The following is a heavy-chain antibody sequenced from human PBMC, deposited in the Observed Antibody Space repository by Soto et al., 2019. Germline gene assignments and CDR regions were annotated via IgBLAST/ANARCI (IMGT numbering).Heavy chain of an antibody. D-gene: IGHD2-15*01. Sequence: ASETLSLTCTVDGGYFIGYYWSWIRQPPGKGLEWIGEINHSGSTNYNPSLKSRVTISVDTSKNQFSLKLSSVTAADTAVYCCARGPTRGYCSGGSCYPGRFYYMDVWGKGTTVTVSS. CDR1: GGYFIGYY. CDR2: INHSGST. J-gene: IGHJ6*03. CDR3: ARGPTRGYCSGGSCYPGRFYYMDV. V-gene: IGHV4-34*01.